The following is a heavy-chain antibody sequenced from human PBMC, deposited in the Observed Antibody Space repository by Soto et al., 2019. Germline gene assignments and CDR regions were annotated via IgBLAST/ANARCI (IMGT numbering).Heavy chain of an antibody. Sequence: EVQLLESGGGLVQPGGSLRLSCAASGFTFSSYAMSWVRQAPGKGLEWVSAISGSGGSTYYADSVKGRFTISRDNSKNTLYLQRNSLRAEDTAVYYCAKDRGVQQWLAFPQYNWFDPWGQGTLVTVSS. CDR2: ISGSGGST. J-gene: IGHJ5*02. CDR3: AKDRGVQQWLAFPQYNWFDP. D-gene: IGHD6-19*01. CDR1: GFTFSSYA. V-gene: IGHV3-23*01.